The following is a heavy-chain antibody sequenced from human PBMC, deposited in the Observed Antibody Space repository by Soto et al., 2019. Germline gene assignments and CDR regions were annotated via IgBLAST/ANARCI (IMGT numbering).Heavy chain of an antibody. D-gene: IGHD3-16*02. Sequence: SETLSLTCTVSGASISISDYYWSWIRQPPGNWLEWIGEINHSGSTNYNPSLKSRVTISVDTSKNQFSLKLSSVTAADTAVYYCARGVYDYVWGSYRYNWFDPWGQGNLVTVSS. J-gene: IGHJ5*02. CDR2: INHSGST. V-gene: IGHV4-34*01. CDR1: GASISISDYY. CDR3: ARGVYDYVWGSYRYNWFDP.